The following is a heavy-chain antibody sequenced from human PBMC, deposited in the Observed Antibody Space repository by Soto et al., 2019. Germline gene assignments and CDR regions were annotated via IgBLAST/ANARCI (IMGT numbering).Heavy chain of an antibody. Sequence: ASVKVSCKASGDTFISFAISWVRQAAGQGLEWLGGMNPGRGTAGYASKFQGRVAMTGDASTSTSHLELSSLTSDDTAVYYCARMAAAGTLKWFDPWGQGTLGTVSA. D-gene: IGHD6-13*01. CDR2: MNPGRGTA. J-gene: IGHJ5*02. CDR1: GDTFISFA. CDR3: ARMAAAGTLKWFDP. V-gene: IGHV1-8*02.